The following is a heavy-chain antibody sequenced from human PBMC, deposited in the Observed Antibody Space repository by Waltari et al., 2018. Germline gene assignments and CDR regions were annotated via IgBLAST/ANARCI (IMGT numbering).Heavy chain of an antibody. Sequence: QVQLVESGGGVVQPGRSLRLSYAMHWVRQAPGKGLEWVAVLSCDGSNKYYTDSLKGRFTISRDNSKNTMYLQMDSLRTDDTAVYYCARENRQWLAPEPYYFDYWGRGTLVTVTS. CDR3: ARENRQWLAPEPYYFDY. CDR1: A. V-gene: IGHV3-30*10. D-gene: IGHD6-19*01. CDR2: LSCDGSNK. J-gene: IGHJ4*02.